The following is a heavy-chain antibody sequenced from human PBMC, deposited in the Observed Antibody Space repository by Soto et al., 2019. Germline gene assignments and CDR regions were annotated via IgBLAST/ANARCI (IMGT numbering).Heavy chain of an antibody. CDR1: GGSISSSSYY. D-gene: IGHD6-19*01. J-gene: IGHJ2*01. V-gene: IGHV4-39*01. CDR2: IYYSGST. Sequence: QLQLQESGPGLVKPSETLSLTCTVSGGSISSSSYYWGWIRQPPGKGLEWIGSIYYSGSTYYNPSLKSRVTISVDTSKNQFSLKLSSVTAADTAVYYCARLRSYSSGRYWYFDLWGHGTLVTVSS. CDR3: ARLRSYSSGRYWYFDL.